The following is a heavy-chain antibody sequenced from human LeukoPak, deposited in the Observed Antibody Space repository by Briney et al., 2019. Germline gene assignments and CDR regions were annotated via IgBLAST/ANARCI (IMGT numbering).Heavy chain of an antibody. D-gene: IGHD3-10*01. Sequence: GGSLRLSCAASGFTFSNYWMHWVRQAPGKGLVWVSRINSDGSTTTYADSVKGRFTISKDNSKNTLYLQMNSLRAEDTALYYCAKEPASGSCFDYWGQGTLVTVSS. J-gene: IGHJ4*02. V-gene: IGHV3-74*01. CDR3: AKEPASGSCFDY. CDR2: INSDGSTT. CDR1: GFTFSNYW.